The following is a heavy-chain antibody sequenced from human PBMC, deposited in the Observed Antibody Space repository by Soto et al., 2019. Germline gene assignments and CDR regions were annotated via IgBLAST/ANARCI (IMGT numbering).Heavy chain of an antibody. V-gene: IGHV3-33*01. Sequence: GGSLRLSCAASGFTFSSYGMHWVRQAPGKGLEWVAVIWYDGSNKYYADSVKGRFTISRDNSKNTLYLQMNSLRAEDTAVYYCARDSAKLGASFDYWGQGTLVTVSS. CDR2: IWYDGSNK. D-gene: IGHD6-6*01. J-gene: IGHJ4*02. CDR3: ARDSAKLGASFDY. CDR1: GFTFSSYG.